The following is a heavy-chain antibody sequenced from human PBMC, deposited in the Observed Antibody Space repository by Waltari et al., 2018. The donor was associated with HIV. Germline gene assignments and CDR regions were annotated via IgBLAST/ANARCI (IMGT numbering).Heavy chain of an antibody. V-gene: IGHV3-7*03. J-gene: IGHJ3*02. Sequence: EMWFVESGGGLVQPGGFLRLSCSAFAFKFRNYWMSWFRQVPGKGLWWLANINEEGSEKNYWDSLRGRFTISRDNARNTLYLQMNSLSLEDTAMYYCARGPDDCEKGVCYAFDIWGQGTMVTVSS. CDR1: AFKFRNYW. CDR2: INEEGSEK. D-gene: IGHD2-8*01. CDR3: ARGPDDCEKGVCYAFDI.